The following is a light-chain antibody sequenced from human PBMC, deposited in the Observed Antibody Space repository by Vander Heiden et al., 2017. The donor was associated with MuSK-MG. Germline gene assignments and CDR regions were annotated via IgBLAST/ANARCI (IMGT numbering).Light chain of an antibody. CDR1: SSNIGTGVD. Sequence: QSVLTQPPSVSGAPGQRVTISCTGSSSNIGTGVDVHWYQQLPGTAPKLLIDGNNNRPSGVPDRFSGSKSGTSASLAITGLQPEDEADYYCQSYDSSLSGWLFGGGTKLTVL. V-gene: IGLV1-40*01. J-gene: IGLJ2*01. CDR3: QSYDSSLSGWL. CDR2: GNN.